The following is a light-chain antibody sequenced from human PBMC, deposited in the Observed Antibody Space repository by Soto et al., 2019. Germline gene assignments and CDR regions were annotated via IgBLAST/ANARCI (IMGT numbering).Light chain of an antibody. J-gene: IGKJ5*01. CDR2: EAS. CDR3: QQLYTFPFT. V-gene: IGKV1-9*01. Sequence: DIQLTQSPSLLSASIGDRVTITCRASPDISTFLAWYQQKPGKAPKLLIYEASTLQSGVPSRFSGSGSGTEFTLTISGLLPEDFAGYHCQQLYTFPFTFGQGTRLEIK. CDR1: PDISTF.